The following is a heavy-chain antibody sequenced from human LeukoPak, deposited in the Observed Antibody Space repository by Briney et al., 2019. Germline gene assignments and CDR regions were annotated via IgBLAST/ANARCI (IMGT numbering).Heavy chain of an antibody. Sequence: PSETLSLTCTVSGGSINSCCYYWARIRQPPGKGLEWIGSIYYSGNTYYNPSLKSRVTISVDTSKNQFSLKLSSVTAADTAVYHCARGLKHDYGDYPFDYWGQGTLVTVSS. CDR3: ARGLKHDYGDYPFDY. J-gene: IGHJ4*02. V-gene: IGHV4-39*07. D-gene: IGHD4-17*01. CDR2: IYYSGNT. CDR1: GGSINSCCYY.